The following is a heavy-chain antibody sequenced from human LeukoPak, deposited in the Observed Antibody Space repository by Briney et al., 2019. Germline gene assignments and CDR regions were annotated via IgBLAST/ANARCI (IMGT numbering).Heavy chain of an antibody. CDR3: AKGPGSSSWYDFDY. J-gene: IGHJ4*02. Sequence: GGSLRLSCAASGFTFSSYAMSWVRQAPGKGLEWVSSIIGSGGSTYYADSVKGRFTISRDNFEHTLYLQMNSLRAEDTAVYYCAKGPGSSSWYDFDYWGQGTLVTVSS. CDR2: IIGSGGST. D-gene: IGHD6-13*01. V-gene: IGHV3-23*01. CDR1: GFTFSSYA.